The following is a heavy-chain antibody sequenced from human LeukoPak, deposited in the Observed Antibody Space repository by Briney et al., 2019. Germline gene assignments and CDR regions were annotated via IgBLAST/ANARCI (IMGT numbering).Heavy chain of an antibody. Sequence: SETLSLTCTVSGGSISSGSYFWSWIRQPAGKGLEWIGRIYTSGSTNYNPSLNSRVTISVDTSKNQFSLKLSSVTAADTAVYYCATRSSWGRPFDYWGQGTLVTVSS. CDR3: ATRSSWGRPFDY. D-gene: IGHD6-13*01. J-gene: IGHJ4*02. V-gene: IGHV4-61*02. CDR2: IYTSGST. CDR1: GGSISSGSYF.